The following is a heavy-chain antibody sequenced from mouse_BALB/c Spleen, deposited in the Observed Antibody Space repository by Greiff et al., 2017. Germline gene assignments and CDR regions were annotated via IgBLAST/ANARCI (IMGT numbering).Heavy chain of an antibody. D-gene: IGHD3-3*01. CDR2: ISDGGSYT. Sequence: EVKLMESGGGLVKPGGSLKLSCAASGFTFSDYYMYWVRQTPEKRLEWVATISDGGSYTYYPDSVKGRFTISRDNAKNNLYLQMSSLKSEDTAMYYCARARDLGAMDYWGQGTSVTVSS. J-gene: IGHJ4*01. V-gene: IGHV5-4*02. CDR3: ARARDLGAMDY. CDR1: GFTFSDYY.